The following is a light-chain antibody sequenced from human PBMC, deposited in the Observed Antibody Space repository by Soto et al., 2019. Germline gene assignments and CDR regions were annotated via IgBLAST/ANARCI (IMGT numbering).Light chain of an antibody. CDR3: QQYYDTPLT. Sequence: DIVMTQSPDSLALSLGGRATINCKSSQSVLYSSNNKNYLAWYQQKPGQPPKLLIYWASTREFGVSDRFSGSGSGTDFSLTISSLQAEDVAVYSCQQYYDTPLTFGGVTKVEI. CDR2: WAS. CDR1: QSVLYSSNNKNY. V-gene: IGKV4-1*01. J-gene: IGKJ4*01.